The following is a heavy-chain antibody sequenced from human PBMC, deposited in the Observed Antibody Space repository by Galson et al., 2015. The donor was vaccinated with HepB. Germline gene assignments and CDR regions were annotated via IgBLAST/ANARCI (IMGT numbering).Heavy chain of an antibody. D-gene: IGHD4-11*01. Sequence: SVKVSCKASGYTFTTYNLHWVRQAPGLGLEWMGLVNPSGGTTRYAQKFQGRVTMTRDTSTGTVQMELSSLTSDDTAIYYCARTTITTWTSVGFDYWGQGTLVTVFS. J-gene: IGHJ4*02. CDR1: GYTFTTYN. CDR2: VNPSGGTT. CDR3: ARTTITTWTSVGFDY. V-gene: IGHV1-46*01.